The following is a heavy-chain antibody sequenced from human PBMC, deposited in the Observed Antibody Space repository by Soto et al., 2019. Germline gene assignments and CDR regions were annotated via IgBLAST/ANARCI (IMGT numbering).Heavy chain of an antibody. D-gene: IGHD3-10*01. CDR1: GFSFSSYA. CDR3: AKDHVDSGSYSGMDV. Sequence: GGSLRLSCAASGFSFSSYAMNWVRQAPGKGLEWVSAVNGRGGSTYYADSVKGRFTISRDNSKSTLYLQMNSLRAEDTAVYFCAKDHVDSGSYSGMDVWGKGTTVTVSS. CDR2: VNGRGGST. J-gene: IGHJ6*03. V-gene: IGHV3-23*01.